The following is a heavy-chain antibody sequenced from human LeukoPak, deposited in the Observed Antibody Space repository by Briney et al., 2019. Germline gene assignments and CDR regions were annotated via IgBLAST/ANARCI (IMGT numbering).Heavy chain of an antibody. CDR2: ISSSGSTI. CDR1: GLPIADFA. CDR3: AKRRGSSIDH. D-gene: IGHD6-6*01. J-gene: IGHJ4*02. V-gene: IGHV3-48*03. Sequence: GGSLRLSCVASGLPIADFAMHWVRQAPGKGLEWVSYISSSGSTIYYADSVKGRFTISRDNAKNSLYLQMNSLRAEDTAVYYCAKRRGSSIDHWGQGTLVTVSS.